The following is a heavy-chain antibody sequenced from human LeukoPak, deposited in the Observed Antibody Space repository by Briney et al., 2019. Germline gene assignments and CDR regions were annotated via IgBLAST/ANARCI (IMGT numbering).Heavy chain of an antibody. CDR1: GYTFTGYY. V-gene: IGHV1-2*02. CDR2: INPNSGGT. J-gene: IGHJ3*02. CDR3: ARVRTQLWSSDAFDI. D-gene: IGHD5-18*01. Sequence: ASVKVSCKAFGYTFTGYYMHWVRQAPGQGLEWMGWINPNSGGTNYAQKFQGRVTMTRDTSISTAYMELSRLRSDDTAVYYCARVRTQLWSSDAFDIWGQGTMVTVSS.